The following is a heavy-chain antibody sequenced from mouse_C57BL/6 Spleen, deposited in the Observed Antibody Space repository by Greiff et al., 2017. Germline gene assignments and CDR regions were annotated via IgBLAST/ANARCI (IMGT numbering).Heavy chain of an antibody. D-gene: IGHD4-1*02. Sequence: VQLKQSGPVLVKPGASVKMSCKASGYTFTDYYMNWVKQSHGKSLEWIGVINPYNGGTSYNQKFKGKATLTVDKSSSTAYMELNSLTSEDSAVYYCARREGNWEGYAMDYWGQGTSVTVSS. V-gene: IGHV1-19*01. J-gene: IGHJ4*01. CDR2: INPYNGGT. CDR3: ARREGNWEGYAMDY. CDR1: GYTFTDYY.